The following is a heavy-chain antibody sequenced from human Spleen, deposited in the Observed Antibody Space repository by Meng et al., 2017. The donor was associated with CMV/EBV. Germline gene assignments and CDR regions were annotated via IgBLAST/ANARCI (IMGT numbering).Heavy chain of an antibody. D-gene: IGHD2-2*02. V-gene: IGHV4-38-2*02. CDR2: IYHSGST. J-gene: IGHJ4*02. Sequence: SETLSLTCTVSGYSISSGYYWGWIRQPPGKGLEWIGSIYHSGSTYYNPSLKSRVTISVDTSKNQFSLKLSSVTAADTAVYYCARGRACSTSCYNGVGLDYWGQGTLVTVSS. CDR3: ARGRACSTSCYNGVGLDY. CDR1: GYSISSGYY.